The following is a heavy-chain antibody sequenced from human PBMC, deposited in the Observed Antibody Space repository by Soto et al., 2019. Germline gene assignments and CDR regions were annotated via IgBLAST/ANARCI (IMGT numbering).Heavy chain of an antibody. J-gene: IGHJ5*01. CDR3: ATNRINRPDWLDS. CDR1: GDSINNDGYY. CDR2: IYYSGSA. V-gene: IGHV4-31*03. Sequence: SETLSLTCSVSGDSINNDGYYWTWIRQHPGKGLEWIGYIYYSGSACYNPSLKSRVTISADTSKNQFSLQLTSVTAADTAVYYCATNRINRPDWLDSWGQGALVTVSS.